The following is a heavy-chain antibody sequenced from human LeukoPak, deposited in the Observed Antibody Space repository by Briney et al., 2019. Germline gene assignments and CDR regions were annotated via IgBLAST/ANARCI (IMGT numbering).Heavy chain of an antibody. D-gene: IGHD3-22*01. CDR2: MGYDGSKK. J-gene: IGHJ4*02. V-gene: IGHV3-30*02. Sequence: GGSRRLSCAASGLSFSSYGMHWVRQAPGKGLEGVAFMGYDGSKKNYEDSVKGRFSISRDNSKNTLYLQMNSLRAEDTAVYYCAKEISYYDSRGYFEYWGQGTLVTVSS. CDR3: AKEISYYDSRGYFEY. CDR1: GLSFSSYG.